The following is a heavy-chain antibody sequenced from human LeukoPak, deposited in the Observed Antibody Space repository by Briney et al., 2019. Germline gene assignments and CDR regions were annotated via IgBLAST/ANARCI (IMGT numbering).Heavy chain of an antibody. CDR2: IKEDGSEK. CDR1: GFTFSNYW. J-gene: IGHJ3*02. D-gene: IGHD2-2*01. CDR3: ARDRAAIFAFDI. V-gene: IGHV3-7*01. Sequence: PGGSLRLSCAASGFTFSNYWMSWVRQAPRKGLEWVANIKEDGSEKYYVDSVKGRFTISRDNAKNSLYLQMNSLRAEDTAVYYCARDRAAIFAFDIWGQGTMVTVSS.